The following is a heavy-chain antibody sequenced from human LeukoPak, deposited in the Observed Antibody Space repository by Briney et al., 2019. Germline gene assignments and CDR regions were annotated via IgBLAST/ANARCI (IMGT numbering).Heavy chain of an antibody. Sequence: SESLSLTCTVSGGSIIGYYWNWIRQPPGKGLDWIGYIYHSGSTNYNPSLKSRVTISVDTSKTQISLKLRAVTAADTAVYYCARSRVWSDYWGYFDYWGQGTLVTVSS. J-gene: IGHJ4*02. CDR1: GGSIIGYY. CDR2: IYHSGST. CDR3: ARSRVWSDYWGYFDY. D-gene: IGHD3-3*01. V-gene: IGHV4-59*01.